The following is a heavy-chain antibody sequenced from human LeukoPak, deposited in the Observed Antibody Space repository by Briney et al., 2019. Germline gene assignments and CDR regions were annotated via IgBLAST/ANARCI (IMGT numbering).Heavy chain of an antibody. CDR2: IYYSGST. V-gene: IGHV4-59*08. J-gene: IGHJ6*02. CDR1: GGSISSYY. CDR3: ARSGILTGHYYYYGMDV. Sequence: SETLFLTCTVSGGSISSYYWSWIRQPPGKGLEWIGYIYYSGSTNYKPSLKSRVTLSVDTSKNQFSLKLSSVTAADTAVYYCARSGILTGHYYYYGMDVWGQGTTVTVSS. D-gene: IGHD3-9*01.